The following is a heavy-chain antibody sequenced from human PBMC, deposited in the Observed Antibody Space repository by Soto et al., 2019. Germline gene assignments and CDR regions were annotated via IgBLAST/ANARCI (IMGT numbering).Heavy chain of an antibody. Sequence: SVKVSCKASGGTFSSYAISWVRQAPGQGLEWMGGIIPIFGTANYAQKFQGRVTITADKSTSTAYMELSSLRSEDTAVYYCARDRIGPFGDNWFDPWGQGTLVTVSS. J-gene: IGHJ5*02. D-gene: IGHD3-10*01. CDR2: IIPIFGTA. CDR3: ARDRIGPFGDNWFDP. V-gene: IGHV1-69*06. CDR1: GGTFSSYA.